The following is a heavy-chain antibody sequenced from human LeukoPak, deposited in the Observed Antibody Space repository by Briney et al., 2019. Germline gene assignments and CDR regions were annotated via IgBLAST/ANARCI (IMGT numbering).Heavy chain of an antibody. V-gene: IGHV1-69*04. J-gene: IGHJ4*02. D-gene: IGHD3-22*01. CDR2: IIPILGIA. CDR3: ARDGDEYYYDSSGYSDY. Sequence: EASVKVSCKASGGTFSSYAISWVRQAPGQGLEWMGRIIPILGIANYAQKFQGRVTITADKSTSTAYMELSSLRSEDTAVYYCARDGDEYYYDSSGYSDYWGQGTLVTVSS. CDR1: GGTFSSYA.